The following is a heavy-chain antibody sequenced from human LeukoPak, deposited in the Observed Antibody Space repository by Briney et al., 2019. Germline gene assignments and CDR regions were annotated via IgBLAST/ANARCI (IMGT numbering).Heavy chain of an antibody. CDR3: ATDHYDFWSGYQNY. CDR1: GYTFTSYD. V-gene: IGHV1-8*01. CDR2: MNPNSGNT. J-gene: IGHJ4*02. Sequence: ASVKVSCKASGYTFTSYDINWVRQATGQGLEWMGWMNPNSGNTGYTQKFQGRVTMTEDTSTDTAYMELSSLRSEDTAVYYCATDHYDFWSGYQNYWGQGTLVTVSS. D-gene: IGHD3-3*01.